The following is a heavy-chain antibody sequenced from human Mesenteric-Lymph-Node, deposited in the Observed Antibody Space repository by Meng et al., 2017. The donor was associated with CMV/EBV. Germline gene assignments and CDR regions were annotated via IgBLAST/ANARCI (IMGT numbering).Heavy chain of an antibody. CDR1: GGSISSGNYY. CDR3: AREGESWSGYGVIHY. V-gene: IGHV4-30-4*08. J-gene: IGHJ4*02. D-gene: IGHD3-3*01. CDR2: IYYSGST. Sequence: LRLSCTVSGGSISSGNYYWSWIRQHPGKGLEWIGYIYYSGSTYYNPSLKSRVTISADTSKNQFSLKLTSVTAADTAVYYCAREGESWSGYGVIHYWGQGTLVTVSS.